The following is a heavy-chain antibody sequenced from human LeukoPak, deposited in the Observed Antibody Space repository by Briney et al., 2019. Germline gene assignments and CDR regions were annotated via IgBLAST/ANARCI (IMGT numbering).Heavy chain of an antibody. V-gene: IGHV3-21*04. D-gene: IGHD6-13*01. Sequence: GGSLRLSCTASGFSFSSPGMNWVRQAPGKGLEWVSSINGESTFKVYADSVKGRFTISRDNSKNTLYLQMNSLRAEDTAVYYCAKASIAAAGTGRGYFDYWGQGTLVTVSS. J-gene: IGHJ4*02. CDR3: AKASIAAAGTGRGYFDY. CDR1: GFSFSSPG. CDR2: INGESTFK.